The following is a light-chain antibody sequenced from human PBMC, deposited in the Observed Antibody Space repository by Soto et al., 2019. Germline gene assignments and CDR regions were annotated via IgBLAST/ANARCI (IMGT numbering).Light chain of an antibody. Sequence: ELVTTQSPATLPVSPGDRATLSFRASQSVSSNLARYQQKPGQAPRLLIYGASARAKGIPARFSGSGSGTEFTLTISSLQSEDFAVYYCQQHNNWPSITFGQGTQLEIK. J-gene: IGKJ5*01. CDR1: QSVSSN. CDR2: GAS. V-gene: IGKV3-15*01. CDR3: QQHNNWPSIT.